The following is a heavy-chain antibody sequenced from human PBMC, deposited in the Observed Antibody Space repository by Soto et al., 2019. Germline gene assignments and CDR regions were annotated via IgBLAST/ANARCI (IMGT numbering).Heavy chain of an antibody. J-gene: IGHJ5*02. V-gene: IGHV4-61*01. CDR2: ISYTGST. CDR1: GDSVSSGRDY. Sequence: SETLSLTCTVSGDSVSSGRDYWSWIRQPPGKGLEWIAYISYTGSTNYNPSLKSRVTISINRSKNQFSLKLSSVTAADTAVYYCATPVAADVMGVVAWFDPWGQGTLVTVS. CDR3: ATPVAADVMGVVAWFDP. D-gene: IGHD2-15*01.